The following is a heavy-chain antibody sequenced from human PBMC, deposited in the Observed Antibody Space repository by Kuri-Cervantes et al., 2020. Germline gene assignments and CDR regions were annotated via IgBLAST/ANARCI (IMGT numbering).Heavy chain of an antibody. Sequence: SETLSLTCTVSGGSISSYYWSWIRQPAGKGLEWIGRIYTSGSTNYNPSLKSRVTISVDTSKNQFSLKLSSVTAPDTAVYYCARGLEVTIGAGVGGGFDYWGQGTLVTVSS. CDR1: GGSISSYY. V-gene: IGHV4-4*07. J-gene: IGHJ4*02. D-gene: IGHD2-21*02. CDR2: IYTSGST. CDR3: ARGLEVTIGAGVGGGFDY.